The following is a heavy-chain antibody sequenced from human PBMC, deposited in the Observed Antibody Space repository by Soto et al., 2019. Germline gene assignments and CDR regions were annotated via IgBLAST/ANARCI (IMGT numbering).Heavy chain of an antibody. CDR2: IYYSGSS. J-gene: IGHJ6*02. V-gene: IGHV4-30-4*01. D-gene: IGHD2-15*01. Sequence: QVQLQESGPGLVKPSQTLSLTCTVSGGSISNADYYWSWVRQPPGKGLEWIGYIYYSGSSFFNPSLTSSVTMSKDPSTDQFSLRLTSVTAADSAVYLGASVIVVTVVGVDVWGRGTSVTVAS. CDR3: ASVIVVTVVGVDV. CDR1: GGSISNADYY.